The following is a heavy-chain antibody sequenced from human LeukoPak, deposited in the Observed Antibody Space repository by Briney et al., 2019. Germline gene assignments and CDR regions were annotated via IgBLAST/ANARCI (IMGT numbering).Heavy chain of an antibody. CDR1: GDTFSDYW. D-gene: IGHD3-10*01. Sequence: LGESLKISCKGSGDTFSDYWIGWVRQMSGKGLEWMGIIYPGDSDTRYSPSFQGQVTISADKSISTAYLQWSSLKASDTAMYYCARQGHPPYYYHGMDIWGQGTTVTVSS. V-gene: IGHV5-51*01. CDR2: IYPGDSDT. J-gene: IGHJ6*02. CDR3: ARQGHPPYYYHGMDI.